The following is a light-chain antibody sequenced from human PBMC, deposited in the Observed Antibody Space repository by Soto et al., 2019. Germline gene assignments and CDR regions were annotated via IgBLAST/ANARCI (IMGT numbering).Light chain of an antibody. CDR2: GAS. CDR3: QQYGRSAFT. J-gene: IGKJ3*01. V-gene: IGKV3-20*01. CDR1: QSVSSSY. Sequence: EIVLTQSPGTLSLSPGERATLSCRASQSVSSSYLAWYQQKPGQAPRLLIYGASSRATGIPGRFSGSGSGTDFTLTISRLEPEDFAVYYCQQYGRSAFTFGPGTKVHIK.